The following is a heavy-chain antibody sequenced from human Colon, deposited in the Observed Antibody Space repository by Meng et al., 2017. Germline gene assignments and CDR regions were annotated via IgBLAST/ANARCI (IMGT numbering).Heavy chain of an antibody. J-gene: IGHJ5*02. CDR3: ARDRKHYGERGWFDP. Sequence: QGPLQESGPGLVQPSQTLSLTCTVSGGPISSGDYYWSWIRQPPGKGLEWIGYIYYSGSTYSNASLKSRVTISIDRSKNQFSLKLSSVTAADTAVYYCARDRKHYGERGWFDPWGQGTLVTVSS. D-gene: IGHD4-17*01. CDR1: GGPISSGDYY. V-gene: IGHV4-30-4*01. CDR2: IYYSGST.